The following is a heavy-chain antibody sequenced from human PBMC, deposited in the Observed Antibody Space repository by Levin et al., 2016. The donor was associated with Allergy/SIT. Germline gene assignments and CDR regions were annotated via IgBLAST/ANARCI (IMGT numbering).Heavy chain of an antibody. Sequence: ESLKISCTVSGGSISSYYWSWIRQPAGKGLEWIGRIYSSGITNYNPSLKSRVTMSVDTSKKHFSLKLSSVTAADTAVYYCARGKIAEAGHFDYWGQGTLVTVSS. D-gene: IGHD6-19*01. CDR3: ARGKIAEAGHFDY. V-gene: IGHV4-4*07. CDR2: IYSSGIT. CDR1: GGSISSYY. J-gene: IGHJ4*02.